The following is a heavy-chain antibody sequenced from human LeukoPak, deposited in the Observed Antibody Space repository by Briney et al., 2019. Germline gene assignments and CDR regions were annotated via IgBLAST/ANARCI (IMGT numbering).Heavy chain of an antibody. CDR3: AKGRSSGYYYGMDYFDY. CDR1: GFTFDDYT. D-gene: IGHD3-22*01. V-gene: IGHV3-43*01. J-gene: IGHJ4*02. CDR2: ISWDGGST. Sequence: QPGGSLRLSCAASGFTFDDYTMHWVRQAPGKGLEWVSLISWDGGSTYYADSVKGRLTISRDNSKNSLYLQMNSLRTEDTALYYCAKGRSSGYYYGMDYFDYWGQGTLVTVSS.